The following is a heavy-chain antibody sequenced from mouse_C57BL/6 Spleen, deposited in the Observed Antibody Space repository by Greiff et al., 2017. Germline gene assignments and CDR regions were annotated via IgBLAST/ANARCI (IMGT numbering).Heavy chain of an antibody. CDR3: ARAIYYGGMDY. D-gene: IGHD2-13*01. CDR2: ISYDGSN. CDR1: GYSITSGYY. J-gene: IGHJ4*01. V-gene: IGHV3-6*01. Sequence: EVHLVESGPGLVKPSQSLSLTCSATGYSITSGYYWNWIRQFPGNKLEWMGYISYDGSNNYNPSLKNRISITRDTSKNQFFLKLNSVTAEDTATYYCARAIYYGGMDYWGQGTSVTVSS.